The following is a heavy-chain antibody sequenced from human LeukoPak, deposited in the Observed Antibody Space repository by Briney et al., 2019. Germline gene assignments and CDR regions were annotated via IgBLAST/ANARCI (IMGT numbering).Heavy chain of an antibody. D-gene: IGHD6-13*01. CDR3: TTGATGDSWTLYFDL. CDR1: GGSISTSNYF. Sequence: PSETLSLTCTASGGSISTSNYFWGWIRQPPGKGLEWIGTISYSGSTYYNPSLKSRVTMAVDTSKNQFSLKVSSVTAADTAVYYCTTGATGDSWTLYFDLWGRGTLVTVSS. V-gene: IGHV4-39*07. J-gene: IGHJ2*01. CDR2: ISYSGST.